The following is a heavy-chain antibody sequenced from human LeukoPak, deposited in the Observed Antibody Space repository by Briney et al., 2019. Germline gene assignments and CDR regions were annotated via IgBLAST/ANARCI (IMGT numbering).Heavy chain of an antibody. Sequence: ASVKVSCKASGGTFSSYVISWVRQAPGQGLEWMGRIIPILGIPNYAQKFQGRVTITADKSTSTAYMELSSLRFEDTAVYYCASPPPYYYDSSGFPFQHWGQGTLVTVSS. V-gene: IGHV1-69*04. CDR3: ASPPPYYYDSSGFPFQH. J-gene: IGHJ1*01. CDR1: GGTFSSYV. CDR2: IIPILGIP. D-gene: IGHD3-22*01.